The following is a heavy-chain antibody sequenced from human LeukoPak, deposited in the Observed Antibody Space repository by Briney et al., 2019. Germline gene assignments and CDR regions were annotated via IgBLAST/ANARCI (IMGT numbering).Heavy chain of an antibody. CDR3: AKDHKVVVNDWAFDY. D-gene: IGHD3-22*01. J-gene: IGHJ4*02. V-gene: IGHV3-23*01. Sequence: PGGSLRLSCAPSGFTFSSYAMSWVRQAPGKGLEWVSAISGSGGSTYYADSVKGRFTIPRDNSKNTLYLQMNSLRAEDTAVYYCAKDHKVVVNDWAFDYWGQGTLVTVSS. CDR1: GFTFSSYA. CDR2: ISGSGGST.